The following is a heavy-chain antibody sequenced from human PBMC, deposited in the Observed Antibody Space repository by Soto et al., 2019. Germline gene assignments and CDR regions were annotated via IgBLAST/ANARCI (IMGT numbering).Heavy chain of an antibody. D-gene: IGHD3-22*01. CDR2: IIPIFATA. CDR1: GGTFSSYA. Sequence: ASVKVSCKASGGTFSSYAFNWVRQAPGQGLEWMGGIIPIFATASNAQKFQGRVTITADESTSTAYMELSRLRSADTAVYYCASGTYSYESTGYGGTFEIWGQGTTVTGSS. J-gene: IGHJ3*02. CDR3: ASGTYSYESTGYGGTFEI. V-gene: IGHV1-69*13.